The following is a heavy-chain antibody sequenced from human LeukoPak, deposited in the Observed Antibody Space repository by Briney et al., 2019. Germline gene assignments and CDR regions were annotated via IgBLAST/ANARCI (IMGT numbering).Heavy chain of an antibody. CDR2: IYTSGST. J-gene: IGHJ6*02. V-gene: IGHV4-4*07. CDR1: GGSISSYY. D-gene: IGHD1-26*01. CDR3: ARDRAVGATRYYYYGMDV. Sequence: PSETLSLTCTVSGGSISSYYWSWIRQPAGKGLEWIGRIYTSGSTDYNPSLKSRVTISVDTSKNQFSLKLSSVTAADTAVYYCARDRAVGATRYYYYGMDVWGQGTTVTVSS.